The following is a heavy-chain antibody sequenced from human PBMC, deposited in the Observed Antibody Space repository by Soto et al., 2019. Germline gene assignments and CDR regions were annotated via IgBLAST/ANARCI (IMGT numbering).Heavy chain of an antibody. J-gene: IGHJ6*02. Sequence: GGSLRLSCAASGFTFSIYAMSWVRQAPGKGLEWVSYIGTSGKTIYYADSVRGRFTISRDNAKNSLYLQMNSLRAEDTAVYFCARDPAIYSGKFDYGLDVWGRGTTVTVSS. CDR2: IGTSGKTI. CDR1: GFTFSIYA. CDR3: ARDPAIYSGKFDYGLDV. V-gene: IGHV3-48*03. D-gene: IGHD5-18*01.